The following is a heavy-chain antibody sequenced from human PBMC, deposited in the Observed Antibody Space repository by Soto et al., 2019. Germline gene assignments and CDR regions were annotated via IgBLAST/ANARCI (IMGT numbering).Heavy chain of an antibody. CDR2: IKKKTDGGTT. CDR1: GFTFSDAW. Sequence: PGGSLRLSCAASGFTFSDAWMSWFRQAPGKGLEWVGLIKKKTDGGTTDYAAPVKGRFTISRDDSKNTLYLQMSSLKTEDTAVYYCRTQWLDWGQGTLVTGAS. D-gene: IGHD6-19*01. V-gene: IGHV3-15*01. CDR3: RTQWLD. J-gene: IGHJ4*02.